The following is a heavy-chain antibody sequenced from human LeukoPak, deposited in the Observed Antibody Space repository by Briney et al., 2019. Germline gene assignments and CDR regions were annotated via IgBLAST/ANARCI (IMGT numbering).Heavy chain of an antibody. V-gene: IGHV4-61*02. CDR3: ARLWFGEVPPLYYYYYMDV. Sequence: SETLSLTCIVTGGSISSGRYYWSWIRQPAGKGQEWIGRIYTSGSTNYNPSLKSRVTISVDTSKNQSSLKLSSVTAADTAVYYCARLWFGEVPPLYYYYYMDVWGKGTTVTVSS. D-gene: IGHD3-10*01. J-gene: IGHJ6*03. CDR1: GGSISSGRYY. CDR2: IYTSGST.